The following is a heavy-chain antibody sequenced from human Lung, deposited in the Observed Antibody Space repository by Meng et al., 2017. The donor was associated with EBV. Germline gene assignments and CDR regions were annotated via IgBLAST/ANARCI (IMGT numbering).Heavy chain of an antibody. CDR2: INSDGSST. CDR3: VRGYGGSYLGGDH. Sequence: VELVECGGGLGQPGGSLRLSCASSEFTFSTYWMHWVRKASGKGLVWVSRINSDGSSTSYADSVKGRFSSSRDNAKNTLYLQMNSLTVDDTAIYYCVRGYGGSYLGGDHWGQGTLVTVSS. V-gene: IGHV3-74*01. J-gene: IGHJ5*02. D-gene: IGHD1-26*01. CDR1: EFTFSTYW.